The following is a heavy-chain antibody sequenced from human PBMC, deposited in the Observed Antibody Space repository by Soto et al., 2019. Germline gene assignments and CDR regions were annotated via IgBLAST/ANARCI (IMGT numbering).Heavy chain of an antibody. D-gene: IGHD5-18*01. CDR1: GFTFSSYA. J-gene: IGHJ5*02. Sequence: GGSLRLSCAASGFTFSSYAMHWVRQAPGKGLEWVAVISYDGSNKYYADSVKGRFTISRDNSKNTLYLQMNSLRAEDTAVYYCARGEDTAMVDPWGQGTLVTVSS. V-gene: IGHV3-30-3*01. CDR2: ISYDGSNK. CDR3: ARGEDTAMVDP.